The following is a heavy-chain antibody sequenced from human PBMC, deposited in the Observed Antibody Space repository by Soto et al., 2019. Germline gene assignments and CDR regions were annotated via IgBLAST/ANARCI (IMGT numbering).Heavy chain of an antibody. CDR3: ARIRLGDWGPYFDY. Sequence: QVTLKESGPVLVKPTETLTLTCTVSGFSLSNARMGVSWIRQPPGKALEWLAHIFSNDEKSYSTSLKSRLTISKDTSNSQVVLTMTNMDPVDTAKYYCARIRLGDWGPYFDYWGQGTLVTVSS. J-gene: IGHJ4*02. CDR1: GFSLSNARMG. V-gene: IGHV2-26*01. CDR2: IFSNDEK. D-gene: IGHD2-21*02.